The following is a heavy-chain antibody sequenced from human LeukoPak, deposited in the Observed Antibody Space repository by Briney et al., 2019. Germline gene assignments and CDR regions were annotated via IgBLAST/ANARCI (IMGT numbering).Heavy chain of an antibody. CDR2: ISSSGSTI. CDR1: GFTFSSYE. V-gene: IGHV3-48*03. CDR3: ARAQYSSGWYGLPGGYYYYGMDV. D-gene: IGHD6-19*01. J-gene: IGHJ6*02. Sequence: GGSLRLSCAASGFTFSSYEMNWVRQAPGKGLEWVSYISSSGSTIYYADSVKGRFTISRDNAKNSLYLQMNSLRAEDTAVYHCARAQYSSGWYGLPGGYYYYGMDVWGQGTTVTVSS.